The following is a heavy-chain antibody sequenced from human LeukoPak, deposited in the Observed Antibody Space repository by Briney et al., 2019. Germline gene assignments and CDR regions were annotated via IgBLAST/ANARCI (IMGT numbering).Heavy chain of an antibody. Sequence: ASVKVSCKASGYTFTGYYMHWVRQAPGQGLEWMGWINPNSGGTNYAQKFQGRVTMTRDTSISTAYMELSRLRSDDTAVYYCAKAKYSGYDTNWFDPWGQGTLVTVSS. J-gene: IGHJ5*02. V-gene: IGHV1-2*02. CDR3: AKAKYSGYDTNWFDP. D-gene: IGHD5-12*01. CDR1: GYTFTGYY. CDR2: INPNSGGT.